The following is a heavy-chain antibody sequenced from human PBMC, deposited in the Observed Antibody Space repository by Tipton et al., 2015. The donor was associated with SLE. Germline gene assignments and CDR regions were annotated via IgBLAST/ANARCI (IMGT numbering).Heavy chain of an antibody. CDR3: ARDLLDI. J-gene: IGHJ3*02. V-gene: IGHV4-59*01. Sequence: TLSLTCTVSGCSISSYYWSWIRQSPGKGLEWIGFWFYSGTTTYNPSLKSRVTISVDRSKNQISLKLKSVTAADTAVYYCARDLLDIWGQGTMVTVSS. CDR2: WFYSGTT. CDR1: GCSISSYY.